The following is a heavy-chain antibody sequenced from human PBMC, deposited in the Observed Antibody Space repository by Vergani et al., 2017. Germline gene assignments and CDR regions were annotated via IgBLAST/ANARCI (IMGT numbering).Heavy chain of an antibody. V-gene: IGHV3-23*01. CDR3: ARLSYDTTPYLQGGYCC. J-gene: IGHJ4*02. CDR1: GFTFSACP. Sequence: EVQLLQSGGGVIQPGGSVRLSCAASGFTFSACPMTWVRQAPGKGLEWVSAISARYPSTYYADSVKGRFTISRDNSKNMLYLQMNSLRAEDTAVYYCARLSYDTTPYLQGGYCCWVQGTLVYGSS. D-gene: IGHD3-22*01. CDR2: ISARYPST.